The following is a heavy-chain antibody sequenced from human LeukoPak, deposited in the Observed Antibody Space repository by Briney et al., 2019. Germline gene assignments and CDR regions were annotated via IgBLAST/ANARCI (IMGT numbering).Heavy chain of an antibody. CDR2: MSGSGRST. CDR3: AKGRGAFDI. CDR1: GFTFSSYA. Sequence: GGSLRLSCAASGFTFSSYAMSWVRQAPGKGLEWVSTMSGSGRSTYYADSVKGRFTISRDNSKNTLYLQMNSLRAEDTAVYYCAKGRGAFDIWGQGTMVTVSS. D-gene: IGHD3-10*01. V-gene: IGHV3-23*01. J-gene: IGHJ3*02.